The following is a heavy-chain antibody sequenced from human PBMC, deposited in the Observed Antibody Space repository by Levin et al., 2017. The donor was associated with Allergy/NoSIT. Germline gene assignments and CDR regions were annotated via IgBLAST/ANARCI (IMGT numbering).Heavy chain of an antibody. CDR2: ISSSGSTI. J-gene: IGHJ4*02. V-gene: IGHV3-11*01. Sequence: GGSLRLSCAASGFTFSVHYMSWIRQAPGKGLEYISYISSSGSTIYYPDSVKGRFTISRDNAQNSLYLQMNNLRAEDTAMYYCASFSGNYYGSIDYWGQGTLVTVSS. CDR3: ASFSGNYYGSIDY. CDR1: GFTFSVHY. D-gene: IGHD1-26*01.